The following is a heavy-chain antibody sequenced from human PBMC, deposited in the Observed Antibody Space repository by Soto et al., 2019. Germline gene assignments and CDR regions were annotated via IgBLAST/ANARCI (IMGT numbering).Heavy chain of an antibody. CDR1: GYTFTNYY. Sequence: ASVKVSCKASGYTFTNYYMHWVRQAPGQGLEWMGVINPSAGSTTYAQKIQSRVTMTRDTSTSADYMELSSLRSEDTAVYYCAREVFIVAAGLDYYYYGMDVWGQGTTVTVSS. CDR3: AREVFIVAAGLDYYYYGMDV. D-gene: IGHD6-13*01. J-gene: IGHJ6*02. V-gene: IGHV1-46*01. CDR2: INPSAGST.